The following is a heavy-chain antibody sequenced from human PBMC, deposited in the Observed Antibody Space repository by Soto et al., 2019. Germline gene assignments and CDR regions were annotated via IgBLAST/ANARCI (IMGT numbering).Heavy chain of an antibody. Sequence: GGSLRLSCAASGFTFDDYAMHWVRQAPGKGLEWVSGISWNSGSIGYADSVKGRFTISRDNAKNSLYLQMNSLRAEDTALYYCAKDRQLVRSAFDIWGQGTMVTVSS. CDR2: ISWNSGSI. J-gene: IGHJ3*02. CDR1: GFTFDDYA. V-gene: IGHV3-9*01. D-gene: IGHD6-13*01. CDR3: AKDRQLVRSAFDI.